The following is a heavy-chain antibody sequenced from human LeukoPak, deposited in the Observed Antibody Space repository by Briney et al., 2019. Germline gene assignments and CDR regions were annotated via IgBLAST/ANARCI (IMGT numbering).Heavy chain of an antibody. D-gene: IGHD6-13*01. Sequence: GGSLRLSCAASGFSFSSYWMSWVRQAPGKGLEWVANIKQDGSDKYYVDSVKGRFTISRDNAKNSLYLQMKSLRAEDTAVYYCARDLYSSSWYWFDPWGQGTLVTVSS. CDR2: IKQDGSDK. CDR3: ARDLYSSSWYWFDP. V-gene: IGHV3-7*01. J-gene: IGHJ5*02. CDR1: GFSFSSYW.